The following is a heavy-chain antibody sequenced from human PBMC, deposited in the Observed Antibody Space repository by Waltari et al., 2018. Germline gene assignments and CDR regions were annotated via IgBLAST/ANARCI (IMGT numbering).Heavy chain of an antibody. J-gene: IGHJ6*03. CDR2: IRYDSSMV. V-gene: IGHV3-30*02. Sequence: QGQLVESGGGVFQPGGSLTLSCESSGFQFADYILHWVRQAPGKGLEWLAFIRYDSSMVYNADSIAGRFSISRDDAQRTVQLRLTSLRGDDTAVYYCAKGGIVGTVGPYYVDMWGRGTSVTVS. CDR3: AKGGIVGTVGPYYVDM. D-gene: IGHD2-21*01. CDR1: GFQFADYI.